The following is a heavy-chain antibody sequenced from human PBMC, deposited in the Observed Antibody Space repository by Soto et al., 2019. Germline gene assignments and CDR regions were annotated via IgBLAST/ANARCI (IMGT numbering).Heavy chain of an antibody. Sequence: LRLSCAASGFTFSDYYMSWIRQAPGKGLEWVSYISSSSSYTNYADSVKGRFTISRDNAKNSLYLQMNSLRAEDTAVYYCASLRGYYDSSGYGPGAFDIWGQGTMVTVSS. CDR1: GFTFSDYY. CDR2: ISSSSSYT. J-gene: IGHJ3*02. CDR3: ASLRGYYDSSGYGPGAFDI. D-gene: IGHD3-22*01. V-gene: IGHV3-11*06.